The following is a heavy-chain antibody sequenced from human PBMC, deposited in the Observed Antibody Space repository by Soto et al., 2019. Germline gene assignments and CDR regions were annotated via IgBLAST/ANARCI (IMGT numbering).Heavy chain of an antibody. D-gene: IGHD3-22*01. Sequence: QVQLVQSGAEVLKPGSSVKVSCKASGGTFSRHAISWVRQAPGQGLEWMGGIIPIFGTANHAQKFQGRVTIIADESTSTVYMELSSLRSEDTALYYCARGWGYDSNDYYYAYWGQGTLVIVS. J-gene: IGHJ4*02. CDR3: ARGWGYDSNDYYYAY. V-gene: IGHV1-69*01. CDR2: IIPIFGTA. CDR1: GGTFSRHA.